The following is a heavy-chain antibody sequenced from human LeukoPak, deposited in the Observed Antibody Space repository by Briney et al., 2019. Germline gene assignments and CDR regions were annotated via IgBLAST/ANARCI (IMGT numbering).Heavy chain of an antibody. CDR2: IYHSGST. Sequence: PSETLSLTCAVSGYSISSGYYWGWIRQPPGEGLEWIGSIYHSGSTYYNPSLKSRVTISVDTSKNQFSLKLSSVTAADTAMYYCARKGYSYSYFDYWGQGTLVTVSS. CDR1: GYSISSGYY. J-gene: IGHJ4*02. CDR3: ARKGYSYSYFDY. D-gene: IGHD5-18*01. V-gene: IGHV4-38-2*01.